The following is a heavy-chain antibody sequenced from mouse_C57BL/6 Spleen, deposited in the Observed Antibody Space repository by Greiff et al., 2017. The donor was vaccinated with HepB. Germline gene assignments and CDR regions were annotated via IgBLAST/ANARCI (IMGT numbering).Heavy chain of an antibody. V-gene: IGHV1-55*01. CDR1: GYTFTSYW. CDR2: IYPGSGST. Sequence: QVQLQQPGAELVKPGASVKMSCKASGYTFTSYWITWVKQSPGQGLEWIGDIYPGSGSTNYNEKFKSKATLTVDTSSSTAYMQLSSLTSEDSAVYYCARRNSNYDAMDYWGQGTSVTVSS. D-gene: IGHD2-5*01. J-gene: IGHJ4*01. CDR3: ARRNSNYDAMDY.